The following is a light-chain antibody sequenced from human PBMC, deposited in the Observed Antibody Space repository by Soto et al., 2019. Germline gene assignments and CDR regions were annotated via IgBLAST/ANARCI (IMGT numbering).Light chain of an antibody. CDR3: QVRDFWPS. CDR2: DAS. J-gene: IGKJ1*01. V-gene: IGKV3-11*01. CDR1: QSVSTS. Sequence: IVLTQSPVTLALSPGERAVLSCRASQSVSTSLAWYQHKPGQAPRLFIYDASKRAPGIPARFSGSGSGTDFTLTISSLEPEDFGVYYCQVRDFWPSFGQVTKV.